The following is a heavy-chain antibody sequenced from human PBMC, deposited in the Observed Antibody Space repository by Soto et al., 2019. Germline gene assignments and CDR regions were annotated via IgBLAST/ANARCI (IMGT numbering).Heavy chain of an antibody. CDR1: AHSISSGYY. J-gene: IGHJ4*02. V-gene: IGHV4-38-2*01. Sequence: SETLSLTCAVSAHSISSGYYWGWIRQPPGKGLEWIGSIYHSGDTYYNPSLKSRVTMSLDTSKNQFSLKLSSVTAADTAVYYCAAFSGRVDYWGQGT. CDR2: IYHSGDT. D-gene: IGHD1-26*01. CDR3: AAFSGRVDY.